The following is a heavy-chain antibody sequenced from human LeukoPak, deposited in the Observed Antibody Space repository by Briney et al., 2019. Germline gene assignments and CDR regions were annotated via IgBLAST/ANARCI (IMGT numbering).Heavy chain of an antibody. CDR2: ISSNGGST. D-gene: IGHD1-26*01. V-gene: IGHV3-64*01. CDR3: ARAWDGDY. Sequence: PGGSLRLSCAASGFTFSSYAMHWVRQAPGKGLEYVSAISSNGGSTYYANSVKGRFTISRDNSENTLYLQMGSLRAEDMAVYYCARAWDGDYWGQGTLVTVSS. CDR1: GFTFSSYA. J-gene: IGHJ4*02.